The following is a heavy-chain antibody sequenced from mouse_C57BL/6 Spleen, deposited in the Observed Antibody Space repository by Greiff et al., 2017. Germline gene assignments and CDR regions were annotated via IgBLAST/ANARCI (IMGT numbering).Heavy chain of an antibody. J-gene: IGHJ1*03. V-gene: IGHV14-4*01. Sequence: VQLQQSGAELVRPGASVKLSCTASGFNIKDDYMHWVKQRPEQGLEWIGWIDPENGDTEYASKFQGKATITADTSSNTAYLQLSSLTSEDTAVYYCTTKDYGRYFDGWGTGTTGTVSS. D-gene: IGHD1-1*02. CDR3: TTKDYGRYFDG. CDR1: GFNIKDDY. CDR2: IDPENGDT.